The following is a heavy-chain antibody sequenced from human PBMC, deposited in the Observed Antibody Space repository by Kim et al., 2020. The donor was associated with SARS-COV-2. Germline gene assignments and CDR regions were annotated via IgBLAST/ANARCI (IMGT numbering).Heavy chain of an antibody. D-gene: IGHD5-18*01. Sequence: GGSLRLSCAASGFTFSSYGMHWVRQAPGKGLEWVAVISYDGSNKYYADSVKGRFTISRDNSKNTLYLQMNSLRAEDTAVYYCAKDGGGYSYGYYYYYGM. V-gene: IGHV3-30*18. CDR2: ISYDGSNK. CDR1: GFTFSSYG. J-gene: IGHJ6*01. CDR3: AKDGGGYSYGYYYYYGM.